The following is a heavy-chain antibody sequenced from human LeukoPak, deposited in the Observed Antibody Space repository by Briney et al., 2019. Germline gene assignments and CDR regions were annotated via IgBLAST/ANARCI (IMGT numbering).Heavy chain of an antibody. CDR2: IYHSGST. J-gene: IGHJ4*02. CDR1: GYSISSGYY. V-gene: IGHV4-38-2*02. D-gene: IGHD6-19*01. CDR3: AKVWDSSGWFDY. Sequence: PSETLSLTCTVSGYSISSGYYWGWIRQPPGKGLEWIGSIYHSGSTYFNPSLKSRVTISVDTSKNQFSLKLSSVTAADTAVYYCAKVWDSSGWFDYWGQGTLVTVSS.